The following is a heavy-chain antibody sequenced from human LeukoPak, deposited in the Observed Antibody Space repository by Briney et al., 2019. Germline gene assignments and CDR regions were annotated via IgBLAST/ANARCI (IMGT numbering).Heavy chain of an antibody. CDR3: ATFDSSGYYLFDY. CDR2: IYYSGST. Sequence: SETLSLTCTVSGGSISSSSYYWGWIRQPPGKGLEWIGYIYYSGSTNYNPSLKSRVTISVDTSKNQFSLKLSSVTAADTAVYYCATFDSSGYYLFDYWGQGTLVTVSS. J-gene: IGHJ4*02. V-gene: IGHV4-61*05. D-gene: IGHD3-22*01. CDR1: GGSISSSSYY.